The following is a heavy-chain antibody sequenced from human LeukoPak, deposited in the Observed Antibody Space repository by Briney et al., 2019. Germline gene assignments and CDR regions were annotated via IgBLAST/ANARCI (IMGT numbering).Heavy chain of an antibody. Sequence: SQTLSLTCAVSGGSISSGGYSWSWIRQPPGKGLEWIGYIYYSGSTYYKPSLKSRVTISVDTSKNQFSLKLSSVTAADTAVYYCARSYDSSDGYFDYWGQGTLVTVSS. CDR3: ARSYDSSDGYFDY. CDR1: GGSISSGGYS. J-gene: IGHJ4*02. CDR2: IYYSGST. D-gene: IGHD3-22*01. V-gene: IGHV4-30-4*07.